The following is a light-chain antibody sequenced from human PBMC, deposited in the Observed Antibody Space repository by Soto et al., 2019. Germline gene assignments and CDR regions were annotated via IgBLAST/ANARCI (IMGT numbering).Light chain of an antibody. CDR2: LGS. CDR1: QSLLQSNGYYY. J-gene: IGKJ2*01. CDR3: MQALQTPPT. Sequence: DIVMTQSPLSLPVTLGEAASISCRASQSLLQSNGYYYLDWYLQRPGQSPQVLISLGSNRATGVPERFSGSASGTEFTLKISRVEAEDVGVYYCMQALQTPPTFGQGTKLEIK. V-gene: IGKV2-28*01.